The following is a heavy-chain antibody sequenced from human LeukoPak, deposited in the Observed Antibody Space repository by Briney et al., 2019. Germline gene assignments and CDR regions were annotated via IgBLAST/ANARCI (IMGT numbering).Heavy chain of an antibody. CDR2: ISPYTGNT. V-gene: IGHV1-18*01. J-gene: IGHJ4*02. D-gene: IGHD2-2*01. Sequence: GASVKVSCKASGYSFTGYGVSWVRQAPGQGLEWMGWISPYTGNTDYVHDLRGRVTMTADTSTNTVYMELRSLRSDDTAVYYCTREAEDLPGAITFLYWGQGTLVTVSS. CDR1: GYSFTGYG. CDR3: TREAEDLPGAITFLY.